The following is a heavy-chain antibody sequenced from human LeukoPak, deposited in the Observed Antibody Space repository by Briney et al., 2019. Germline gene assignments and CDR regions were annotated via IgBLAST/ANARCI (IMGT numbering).Heavy chain of an antibody. D-gene: IGHD6-13*01. Sequence: SVKVSCKASGGTFSSYAISWVRQAPGQGLEWMGGIIPIFGTANYAQKFQGRVTITADKSTSTAYMELSSLRSEDTAVYYCAREGIRIAAAGTIDYWGQGTLVTVSS. CDR1: GGTFSSYA. V-gene: IGHV1-69*06. CDR2: IIPIFGTA. CDR3: AREGIRIAAAGTIDY. J-gene: IGHJ4*02.